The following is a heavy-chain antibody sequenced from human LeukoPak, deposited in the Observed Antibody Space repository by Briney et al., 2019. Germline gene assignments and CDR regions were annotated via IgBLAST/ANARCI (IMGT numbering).Heavy chain of an antibody. Sequence: ASVKVSCKASGYTFTSYGISWVRQAPGQGLEWMGWISAYNGNTNYAQKLQGRVTMTTDTSTSTAYMELSRLRSDDTAVYYCARGKSHSYLQQLVPFDYWGQGTLVTVSS. CDR3: ARGKSHSYLQQLVPFDY. CDR1: GYTFTSYG. J-gene: IGHJ4*02. V-gene: IGHV1-18*01. D-gene: IGHD6-13*01. CDR2: ISAYNGNT.